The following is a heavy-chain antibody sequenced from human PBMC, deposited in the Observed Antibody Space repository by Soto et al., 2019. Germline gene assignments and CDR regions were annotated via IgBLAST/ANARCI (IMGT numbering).Heavy chain of an antibody. D-gene: IGHD3-22*01. Sequence: SQTLSLTCAVYGGSYSADYWSWIRQPPGKGLEWIGEINHSGSTNYNPSLKSRVTISVDTSKNQFSLKLSSVTAADTAVYYCARHPGSGFYYELYYLDYWGQGTPVTVSS. V-gene: IGHV4-34*01. CDR1: GGSYSADY. J-gene: IGHJ4*02. CDR3: ARHPGSGFYYELYYLDY. CDR2: INHSGST.